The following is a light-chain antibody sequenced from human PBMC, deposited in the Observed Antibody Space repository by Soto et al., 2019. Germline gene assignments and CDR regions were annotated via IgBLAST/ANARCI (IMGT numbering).Light chain of an antibody. CDR2: AAS. Sequence: SQLTQSPSSLSASVGDRVTITCRAGQGISRSLAWYQQKPWKAPNLLISAASTLQTGVPSRFSGSGSGTDFALTISSLQPEDFATYYCQQIDSYPRTFGQGTKVEIK. CDR1: QGISRS. V-gene: IGKV1-9*01. J-gene: IGKJ1*01. CDR3: QQIDSYPRT.